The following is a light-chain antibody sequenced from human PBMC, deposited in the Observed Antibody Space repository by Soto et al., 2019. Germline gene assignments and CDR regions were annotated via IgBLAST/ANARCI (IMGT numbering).Light chain of an antibody. Sequence: EIVLTQSPATLSSSPGERATLSCRASQSVGSYLAWFQQRPGQAPRLVIHDASKRATGIPARFSGSGSGTDFSLTFSGREPEDFAVYYCQQRYNWPFTFGPGTPVDIK. V-gene: IGKV3-11*01. CDR1: QSVGSY. CDR3: QQRYNWPFT. CDR2: DAS. J-gene: IGKJ3*01.